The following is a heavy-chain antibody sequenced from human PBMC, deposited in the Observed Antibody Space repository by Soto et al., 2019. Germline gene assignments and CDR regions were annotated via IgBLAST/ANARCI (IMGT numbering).Heavy chain of an antibody. Sequence: DVQLLESGGGLVQPGGSLRLSCAASGFSFSKYAMIWVRQAPGKGQEWVSGITGSGGTIEYAASVKGRFTISRDNSKNTVYLQMNNLRAEDTAMYYCAKDAVYGDGLWLVADWGQGTLVTVS. CDR3: AKDAVYGDGLWLVAD. V-gene: IGHV3-23*01. CDR2: ITGSGGTI. D-gene: IGHD2-21*02. CDR1: GFSFSKYA. J-gene: IGHJ4*02.